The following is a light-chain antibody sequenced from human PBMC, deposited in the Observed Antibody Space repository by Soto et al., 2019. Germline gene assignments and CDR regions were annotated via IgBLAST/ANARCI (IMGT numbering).Light chain of an antibody. Sequence: DIPMTQSPSTLSASVGDRVTLTCRASQSITSWLAWYQQKPGKAPKLLIYKASILQSGVPSRFSGSGSGTEFTLTISSLQPDDFATYYCHQYNSYSSWTFGQGTKVEIK. CDR1: QSITSW. J-gene: IGKJ1*01. V-gene: IGKV1-5*03. CDR3: HQYNSYSSWT. CDR2: KAS.